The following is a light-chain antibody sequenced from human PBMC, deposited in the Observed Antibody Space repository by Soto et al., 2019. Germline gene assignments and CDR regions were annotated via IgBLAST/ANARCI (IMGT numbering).Light chain of an antibody. V-gene: IGKV1-12*01. J-gene: IGKJ4*01. CDR1: QDITTK. Sequence: DIQMTQSPSSVSASVGDRHTITCRASQDITTKLAWYQQRPGKAPNLLIHAASRLQSGVASRFSGSGSGTDFTLIISRQQPEDFATYYCQQTNSFPLTFGGGTKVEIK. CDR3: QQTNSFPLT. CDR2: AAS.